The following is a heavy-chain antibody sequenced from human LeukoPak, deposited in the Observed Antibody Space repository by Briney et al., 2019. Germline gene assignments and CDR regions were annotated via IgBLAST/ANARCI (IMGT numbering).Heavy chain of an antibody. J-gene: IGHJ5*02. CDR2: INPSGGST. V-gene: IGHV1-46*01. D-gene: IGHD5-18*01. CDR3: ARDRRYSQPVPSDFDP. CDR1: GYTFTSYY. Sequence: ASVKVPCKASGYTFTSYYMHWVRQAPGQGLEWMGIINPSGGSTSYAQKFQGRVTMTRDTSTSTVYMELSSLRSEDTAVYYYARDRRYSQPVPSDFDPWGQGTLVTVSS.